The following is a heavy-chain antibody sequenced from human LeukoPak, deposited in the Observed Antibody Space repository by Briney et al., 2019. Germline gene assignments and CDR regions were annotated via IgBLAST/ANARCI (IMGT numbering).Heavy chain of an antibody. CDR3: AKVGGIVVVLNGMDV. CDR1: GFTFSDYY. CDR2: ISGSGGST. V-gene: IGHV3-23*01. J-gene: IGHJ6*02. Sequence: GGSLRLSCAASGFTFSDYYMSWIRQAPGKGLEWVSAISGSGGSTYYADSVKGRFTISRDNSKNTLYLQMNSLRAEDTAVYYCAKVGGIVVVLNGMDVWGQGTTVTVSS. D-gene: IGHD2-2*01.